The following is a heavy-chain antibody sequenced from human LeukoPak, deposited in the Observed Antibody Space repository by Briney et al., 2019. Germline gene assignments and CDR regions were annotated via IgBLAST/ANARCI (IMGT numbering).Heavy chain of an antibody. D-gene: IGHD6-19*01. CDR1: GFTFSSYS. J-gene: IGHJ4*02. V-gene: IGHV3-21*01. CDR2: ISSSSSYI. Sequence: GGSLRLSSAASGFTFSSYSMNWVRQAPGKGLEWVSSISSSSSYIYYADSVKGQFTISRDNAKNSLYLQMNSLRAEDTAVYYCAREGYDSVGPHRDPSSVTGTRFDYWGQGTLVTVSS. CDR3: AREGYDSVGPHRDPSSVTGTRFDY.